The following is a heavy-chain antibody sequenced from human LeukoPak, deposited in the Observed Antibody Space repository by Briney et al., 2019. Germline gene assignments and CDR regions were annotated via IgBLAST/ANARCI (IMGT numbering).Heavy chain of an antibody. CDR2: IIPIFGTA. D-gene: IGHD3-10*01. J-gene: IGHJ4*02. CDR3: ARGRYYGSGSYIY. CDR1: GYTFTSYA. Sequence: ASVKVSCKASGYTFTSYAISWVRQAPGQGLEWIGRIIPIFGTANYAQKFQGRVTITTDESTSTAYMELSSLRSEDTAVYYCARGRYYGSGSYIYWGQGTLVTVSS. V-gene: IGHV1-69*05.